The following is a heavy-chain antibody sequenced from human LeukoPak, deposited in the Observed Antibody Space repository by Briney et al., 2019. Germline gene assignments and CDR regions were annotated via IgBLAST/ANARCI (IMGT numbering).Heavy chain of an antibody. V-gene: IGHV3-21*01. CDR3: ARDPHSNSWVDY. D-gene: IGHD6-13*01. CDR1: GFTFNIYG. CDR2: ITGNGGGI. Sequence: GGTLRLSCAASGFTFNIYGMNWVRQAPGKGLEWVSGITGNGGGIYYADSVKGRFTISRDNAKNSLYLQMNSLRAEDTAVYYCARDPHSNSWVDYWGQGTLVTVSS. J-gene: IGHJ4*02.